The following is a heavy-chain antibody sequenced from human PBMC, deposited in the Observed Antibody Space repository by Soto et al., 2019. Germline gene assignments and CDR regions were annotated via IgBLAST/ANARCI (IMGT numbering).Heavy chain of an antibody. CDR2: ISPDGTNE. V-gene: IGHV3-30*03. Sequence: QVQLVESGGGVVQPGTSLRLSCVASGFTFSSDGMVWVRQAPGKGLEWVITISPDGTNEHYADSVKGRFTVSRDNSKNTLYLQMDSLRDEDTAVYYCTRGGTPYFDYWGQGTLVTVSS. CDR1: GFTFSSDG. CDR3: TRGGTPYFDY. J-gene: IGHJ4*02. D-gene: IGHD1-1*01.